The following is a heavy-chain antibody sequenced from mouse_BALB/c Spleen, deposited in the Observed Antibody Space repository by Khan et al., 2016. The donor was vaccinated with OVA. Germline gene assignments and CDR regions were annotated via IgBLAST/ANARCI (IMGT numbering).Heavy chain of an antibody. CDR3: ARTMTTAKGDYYAMDY. V-gene: IGHV5-6*01. CDR1: GFTFSSYG. J-gene: IGHJ4*01. Sequence: DVQLVESGGDLVKPGGSLKLSCAASGFTFSSYGMSWVRQTPDKRLEWVATISSGGHYTYFPDSVRGRFTISRDNAKKTLYLQMSSLKSEDTAMYYCARTMTTAKGDYYAMDYWGQGTSVTVSS. CDR2: ISSGGHYT. D-gene: IGHD1-2*01.